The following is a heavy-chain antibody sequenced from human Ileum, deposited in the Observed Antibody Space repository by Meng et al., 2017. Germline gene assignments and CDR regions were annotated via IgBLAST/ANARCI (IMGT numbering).Heavy chain of an antibody. V-gene: IGHV4-4*02. CDR3: VRNEGYSLGD. CDR1: GDSISSCDW. CDR2: ISQESGRT. D-gene: IGHD2-21*01. J-gene: IGHJ4*02. Sequence: QLQVAGPRRVEPAGTLSLPCAVSGDSISSCDWWSWVRQPPGKGLEWIGEISQESGRTNYNPSLKSRVTISSDKSKNQFSLNLNSVTAADTAVYYCVRNEGYSLGDWGQGTLVTVSS.